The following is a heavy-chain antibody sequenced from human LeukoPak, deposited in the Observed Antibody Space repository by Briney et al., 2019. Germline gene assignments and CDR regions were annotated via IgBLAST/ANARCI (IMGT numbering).Heavy chain of an antibody. Sequence: PGRSLRLSCAASGSTFSSYGMHWVRQAPGKGLEWVAVISYDGSNKYYADSVKGRFTISRDNSKNTLYLQMNSLRAEDTAVYYCAKTMTGYVWGSPNYWGQGTLVTVSS. CDR2: ISYDGSNK. CDR3: AKTMTGYVWGSPNY. V-gene: IGHV3-30*18. CDR1: GSTFSSYG. D-gene: IGHD3-16*01. J-gene: IGHJ4*02.